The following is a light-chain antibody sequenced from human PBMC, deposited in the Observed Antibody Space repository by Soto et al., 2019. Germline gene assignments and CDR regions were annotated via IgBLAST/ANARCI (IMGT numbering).Light chain of an antibody. CDR2: DAS. V-gene: IGKV1-6*01. CDR3: LQDHTWPWT. CDR1: QDIGHF. Sequence: AIQMTQSPSSLSASVGDRVSLTCRASQDIGHFLSWYQHRPGKAPKLLIYDASSLHVGAPSRISGSGSGTDFTLTISSLQPEDFGTYFCLQDHTWPWTLGQGSRVAI. J-gene: IGKJ1*01.